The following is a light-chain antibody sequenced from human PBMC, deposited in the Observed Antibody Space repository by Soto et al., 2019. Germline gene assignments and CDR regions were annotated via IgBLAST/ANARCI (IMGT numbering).Light chain of an antibody. CDR3: QQANTFPIT. CDR1: QGVSKW. V-gene: IGKV1-12*01. J-gene: IGKJ5*01. CDR2: GAS. Sequence: DIQTTQSPSSVSASVGDSVTITCLASQGVSKWLAWYQQKPGKAPKLLIYGASSLQSGVPSRFSGSGSGTDFTLTISSLQPEDFATYYCQQANTFPITFGQGTRPEI.